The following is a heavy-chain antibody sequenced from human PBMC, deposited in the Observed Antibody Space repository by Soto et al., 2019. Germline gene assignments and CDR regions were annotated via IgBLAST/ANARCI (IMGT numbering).Heavy chain of an antibody. V-gene: IGHV3-11*06. D-gene: IGHD2-2*03. CDR2: ISSSSSYT. J-gene: IGHJ6*02. Sequence: PGGSLRLSXAASGCTFSDYYMSWIRQAPGKGLEWVSYISSSSSYTNYADSVKGRFTISRDNAKNSLYLQMNSLRAEDTAVYYCARGRVDIVVVPAAYPPLYYGMDVWGQGTTVTVS. CDR3: ARGRVDIVVVPAAYPPLYYGMDV. CDR1: GCTFSDYY.